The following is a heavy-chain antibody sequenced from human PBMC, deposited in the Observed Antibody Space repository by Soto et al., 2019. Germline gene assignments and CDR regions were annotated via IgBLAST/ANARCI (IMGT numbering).Heavy chain of an antibody. CDR2: MNPNSGNT. CDR1: GYTFTSYD. CDR3: ARGGYYYGSGTPALGDY. J-gene: IGHJ4*02. D-gene: IGHD3-10*01. V-gene: IGHV1-8*01. Sequence: ASVKVSCKASGYTFTSYDINWVRQATGQGLEWMGWMNPNSGNTGYAQKFQGRVTMTRNTSISTAYMELSSLRSEDTAVYYCARGGYYYGSGTPALGDYWGQGTLVTVSS.